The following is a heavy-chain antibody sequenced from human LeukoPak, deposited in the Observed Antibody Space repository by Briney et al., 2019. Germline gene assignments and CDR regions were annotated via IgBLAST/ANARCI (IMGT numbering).Heavy chain of an antibody. CDR1: GGTFSSYA. CDR2: VIPIFGTA. D-gene: IGHD5-24*01. V-gene: IGHV1-69*13. Sequence: SVKVSCKASGGTFSSYAISWVRQAPGQGLEWMGVVIPIFGTANYAQKFQGRVTITADESTSTAYMELSSLRPEDTAVYYCARGGGLHHDYWGQGTLVTVSS. J-gene: IGHJ4*02. CDR3: ARGGGLHHDY.